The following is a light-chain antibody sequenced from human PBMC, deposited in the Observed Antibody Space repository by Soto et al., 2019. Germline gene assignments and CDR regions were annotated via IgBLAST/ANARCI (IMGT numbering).Light chain of an antibody. CDR1: QSISNH. CDR2: DAS. CDR3: QQSYSTPL. Sequence: DIQMTQSPSSLSASVEDRVIITCRASQSISNHLNWYQQKPGKAPKLLIYDASSLESGVPSRFSGSGSGTDFTLTISSLQPEDFATYYCQQSYSTPLFGQGTKVDIK. V-gene: IGKV1-39*01. J-gene: IGKJ1*01.